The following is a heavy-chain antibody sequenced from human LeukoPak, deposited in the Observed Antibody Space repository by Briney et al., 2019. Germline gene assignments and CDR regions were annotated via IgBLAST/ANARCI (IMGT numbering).Heavy chain of an antibody. CDR3: ARDSWWDGSKTFSDWFGP. Sequence: LSLTCTVSGGSIGSYYWRWVRQPPEKGLEWIGNIVYTGRTNYNPSLKSRVTISIDTSKNQFSLRLNSVTAADTAVYYCARDSWWDGSKTFSDWFGPWGQGTLVTVSS. V-gene: IGHV4-59*01. D-gene: IGHD3-10*01. CDR1: GGSIGSYY. J-gene: IGHJ5*02. CDR2: IVYTGRT.